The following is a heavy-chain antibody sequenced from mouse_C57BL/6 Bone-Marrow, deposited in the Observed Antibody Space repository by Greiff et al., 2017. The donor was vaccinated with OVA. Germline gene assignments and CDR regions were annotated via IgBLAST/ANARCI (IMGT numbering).Heavy chain of an antibody. Sequence: EVKLMESGEGLVKPGGSLKLSCAASGFTFSSYAMSWVRQTPEKRLEWVAYISSGGDYIYYADTVKGRFTISRDNARNTLYLQMSSLKSEDTAMYYCTRDRRGYFDYWGQGTTRTVSS. J-gene: IGHJ2*01. CDR2: ISSGGDYI. CDR1: GFTFSSYA. V-gene: IGHV5-9-1*02. CDR3: TRDRRGYFDY.